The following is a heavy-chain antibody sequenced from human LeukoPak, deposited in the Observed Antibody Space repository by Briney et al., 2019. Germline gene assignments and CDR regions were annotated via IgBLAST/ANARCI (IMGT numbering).Heavy chain of an antibody. V-gene: IGHV1-18*04. D-gene: IGHD6-13*01. J-gene: IGHJ4*02. CDR3: ARSYSSSWYYFDY. CDR2: ISAYNGNT. Sequence: GASVKVSCKASGYTFTGYYMHWVRQAPGQGLEWMGWISAYNGNTDYAQKLQGRVTMTTDTSTSTAYMELRSLRSDDTAVYYCARSYSSSWYYFDYWGQGTLVTVSS. CDR1: GYTFTGYY.